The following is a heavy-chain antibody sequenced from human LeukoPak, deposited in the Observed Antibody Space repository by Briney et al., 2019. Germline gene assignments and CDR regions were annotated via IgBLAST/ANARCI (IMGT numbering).Heavy chain of an antibody. V-gene: IGHV3-33*01. Sequence: GGSLRLSCAASGFTFSSYGMHWVRQAPGKGLEWVAVIWYDGSNKYYADSVKGRFTISRDNSKNTLYLQMNSLRAEDTAVYYCAREPVPPDGYYYGMGVWGQGTTVTVSS. CDR1: GFTFSSYG. CDR2: IWYDGSNK. J-gene: IGHJ6*02. CDR3: AREPVPPDGYYYGMGV. D-gene: IGHD2-2*01.